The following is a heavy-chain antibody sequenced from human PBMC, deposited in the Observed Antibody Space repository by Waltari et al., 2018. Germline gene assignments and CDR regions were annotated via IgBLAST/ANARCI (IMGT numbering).Heavy chain of an antibody. V-gene: IGHV1-69*08. CDR3: TGGWGSYRPPPFDY. J-gene: IGHJ4*02. CDR2: IIPIFGTA. Sequence: QVQLVQSGAEVKKPGSSVKVSCKASGGTFSSYAISWVRQAPGQGLEWMGRIIPIFGTANYEQKFQGRVTITADKSTSTAYMELSSLRSEDTAVYYRTGGWGSYRPPPFDYWGQGTLVTVSS. CDR1: GGTFSSYA. D-gene: IGHD3-16*02.